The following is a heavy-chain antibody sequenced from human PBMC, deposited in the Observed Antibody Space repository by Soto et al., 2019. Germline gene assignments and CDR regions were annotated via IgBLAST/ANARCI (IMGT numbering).Heavy chain of an antibody. J-gene: IGHJ6*02. CDR3: ARNNGFFYYYSLDV. D-gene: IGHD3-3*01. Sequence: QVRLVESGGAFVEPGGSLRLSCEASGFTFCDYYVSWIRQAPGKGLEWISYISGSDPSKWYADSVKGRFTISRDNGNKSLFLHMDSLRPEDTAVYYFARNNGFFYYYSLDVWGQGTTVTGSS. CDR2: ISGSDPSK. V-gene: IGHV3-11*01. CDR1: GFTFCDYY.